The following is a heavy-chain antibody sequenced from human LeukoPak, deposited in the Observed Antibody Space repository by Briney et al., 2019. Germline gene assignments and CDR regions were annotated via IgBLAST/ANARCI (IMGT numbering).Heavy chain of an antibody. D-gene: IGHD6-6*01. CDR3: ARGSSSIAARPLYYYYGMDV. J-gene: IGHJ6*02. V-gene: IGHV4-34*01. Sequence: SETLPLTCAVYGGSFSGYYWSWIRQPPGKGLEWIGEINHSGSTNYNPSLKSRVTISVDTSKNQFSLKLSSVTAADTAVYYCARGSSSIAARPLYYYYGMDVWGQGTTVTVSS. CDR2: INHSGST. CDR1: GGSFSGYY.